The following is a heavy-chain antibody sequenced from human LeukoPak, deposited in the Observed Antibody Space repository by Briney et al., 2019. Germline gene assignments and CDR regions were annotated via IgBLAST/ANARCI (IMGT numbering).Heavy chain of an antibody. J-gene: IGHJ4*02. CDR1: GYIFTSFY. CDR3: ARSIVYSSDSDGGYYFDY. Sequence: ASVKVSCKASGYIFTSFYIHWVRQAPGQGLEWMGGINAGNGNTKFSQHFQGRVSITRDTSASTAYMELSYLRSEDTALYFCARSIVYSSDSDGGYYFDYWGQGTLVTVSS. V-gene: IGHV1-3*01. CDR2: INAGNGNT. D-gene: IGHD6-19*01.